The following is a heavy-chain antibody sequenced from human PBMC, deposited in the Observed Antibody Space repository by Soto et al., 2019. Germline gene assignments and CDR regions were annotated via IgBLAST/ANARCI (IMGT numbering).Heavy chain of an antibody. D-gene: IGHD5-18*01. CDR3: ARNSRGYIYGYYFDS. V-gene: IGHV4-61*01. J-gene: IGHJ4*02. Sequence: SETLFLTCTVSGGSVHNGSYYWSWLRQPPGKGLVRIGYIYYTGNPNYTPSLKSHVTISVDTSKNQCSLKGKSVSAADTAVYFCARNSRGYIYGYYFDSWGQGTLVTVSS. CDR1: GGSVHNGSYY. CDR2: IYYTGNP.